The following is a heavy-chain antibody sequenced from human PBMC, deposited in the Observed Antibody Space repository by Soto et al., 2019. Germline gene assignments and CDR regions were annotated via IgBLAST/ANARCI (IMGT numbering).Heavy chain of an antibody. J-gene: IGHJ5*02. V-gene: IGHV1-18*01. D-gene: IGHD3-10*01. Sequence: ASVKVSCKASGYTFTTYGISWVRQAPGQGLEWMGWINVYNGNTKYAQKLQGRVTVTTDTSTSTTYMELRSLISDDTAVYYCARGVGSGIYYNQYNWFDPWGQGTLVTVSS. CDR3: ARGVGSGIYYNQYNWFDP. CDR2: INVYNGNT. CDR1: GYTFTTYG.